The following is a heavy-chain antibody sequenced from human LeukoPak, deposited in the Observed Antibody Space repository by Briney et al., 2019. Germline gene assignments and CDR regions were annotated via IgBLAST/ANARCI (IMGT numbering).Heavy chain of an antibody. V-gene: IGHV5-51*01. CDR3: ARHVAYCGGDCPFDY. D-gene: IGHD2-21*02. CDR1: GYSFTSYW. J-gene: IGHJ4*02. Sequence: GESLKISCKGSGYSFTSYWIGWVRQMPGKGLEWMGIIYPGDSDTRYSPSFQGQVTISADKSISTAYLQWSSLKASDTAMYYCARHVAYCGGDCPFDYWGQGTPVTVSS. CDR2: IYPGDSDT.